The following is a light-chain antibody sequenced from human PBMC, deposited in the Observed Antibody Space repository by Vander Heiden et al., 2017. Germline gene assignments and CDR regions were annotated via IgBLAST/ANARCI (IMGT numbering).Light chain of an antibody. V-gene: IGKV3-11*01. J-gene: IGKJ5*01. CDR1: QSVSSY. CDR3: QQRSNWPPVIT. Sequence: EIVLTQSPATLSLSPGGRATLSCRASQSVSSYLAWYQLKPGQALRLPIYDASNRATGIPARFSGSGSGTDFTLTISSLEAEDFAVYYCQQRSNWPPVITFGQGTRLEIK. CDR2: DAS.